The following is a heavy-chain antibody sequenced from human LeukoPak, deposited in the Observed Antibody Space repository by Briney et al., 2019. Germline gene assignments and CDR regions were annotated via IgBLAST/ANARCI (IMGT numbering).Heavy chain of an antibody. CDR3: ARESDSSGYSNWFDP. J-gene: IGHJ5*02. CDR2: IIPIFGTA. V-gene: IGHV1-69*05. CDR1: GGTFSSYA. Sequence: GASVKVSCKASGGTFSSYAISWVRQAPGQGLEWMGGIIPIFGTANYAQKFQGRVTITTDESTSTAYMELSSLRSEDTAVYSCARESDSSGYSNWFDPWGQGTLVTVSS. D-gene: IGHD3-22*01.